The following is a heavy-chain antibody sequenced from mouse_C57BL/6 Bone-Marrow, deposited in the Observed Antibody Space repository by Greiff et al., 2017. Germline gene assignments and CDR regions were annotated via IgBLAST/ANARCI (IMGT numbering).Heavy chain of an antibody. V-gene: IGHV2-2*01. Sequence: QVQLMESGPGLVQPSQSLSITCTVSGFSLTSYGVHWVRQSPGKGLEWLGVIWSGGSTDYNAAFISRLSISKDNSKSQVFLKMNSLQADDTSICYCATIKGNFFYAMDYWGQGTSVTVSS. CDR3: ATIKGNFFYAMDY. CDR2: IWSGGST. CDR1: GFSLTSYG. J-gene: IGHJ4*01. D-gene: IGHD1-3*01.